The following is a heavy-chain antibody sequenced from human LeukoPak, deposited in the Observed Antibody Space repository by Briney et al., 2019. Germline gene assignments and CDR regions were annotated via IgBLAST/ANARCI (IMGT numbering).Heavy chain of an antibody. J-gene: IGHJ4*02. CDR3: ARDSYYYDSRGFDY. Sequence: PGGSLRLSCAASGFTVSSNYMSWVRQAPGKGLEWVSVIYSGGSTYYADSVKGRFTISRDNSKNTLYLQMNSLRAEDTAVYYCARDSYYYDSRGFDYWGQGTLVTVSS. D-gene: IGHD3-22*01. V-gene: IGHV3-66*01. CDR1: GFTVSSNY. CDR2: IYSGGST.